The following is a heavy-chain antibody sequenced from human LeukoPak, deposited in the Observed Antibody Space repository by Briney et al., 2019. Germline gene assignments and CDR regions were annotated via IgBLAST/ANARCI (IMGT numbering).Heavy chain of an antibody. CDR3: ARRLAAADTFDI. J-gene: IGHJ3*02. CDR1: GFTFDDYG. Sequence: GGSLRLSCAASGFTFDDYGMKWVRQAPGKGLEWVSDINWNGDRTRYGDSVKGRFTFSRDNAKNSLYLQMNSLRVEDTALYYCARRLAAADTFDIWGQGTMVTVSS. CDR2: INWNGDRT. V-gene: IGHV3-20*04. D-gene: IGHD6-13*01.